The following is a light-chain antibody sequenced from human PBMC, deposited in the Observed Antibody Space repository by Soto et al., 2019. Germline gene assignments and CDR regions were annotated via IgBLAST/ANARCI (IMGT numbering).Light chain of an antibody. J-gene: IGLJ2*01. V-gene: IGLV3-21*02. CDR3: QVWDSRDDHRV. Sequence: SYELTQPPSVSVAPGQTARITCGGNRIGSKSVHWFQQKPGQAPVLVVHDDSDRPSGIPERFSGSNSGGTATLTISRVEAGDEADHYCQVWDSRDDHRVFGGGTKVTVL. CDR2: DDS. CDR1: RIGSKS.